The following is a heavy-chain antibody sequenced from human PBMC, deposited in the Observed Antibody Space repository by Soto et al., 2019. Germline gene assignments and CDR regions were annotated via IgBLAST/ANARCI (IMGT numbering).Heavy chain of an antibody. J-gene: IGHJ4*02. D-gene: IGHD3-22*01. Sequence: EVQLLESGGGLVQPGGSLRLSCAASGFTFSSYAMSWVRQAPGKGLEWVSAFSGSGGNTYYTDSVKGRFTISRDNYKNTLYLQMNGLRAEDTAVYYCAKSGSSSGYVRHPFDYWGQGTLVTVSS. CDR2: FSGSGGNT. CDR1: GFTFSSYA. V-gene: IGHV3-23*01. CDR3: AKSGSSSGYVRHPFDY.